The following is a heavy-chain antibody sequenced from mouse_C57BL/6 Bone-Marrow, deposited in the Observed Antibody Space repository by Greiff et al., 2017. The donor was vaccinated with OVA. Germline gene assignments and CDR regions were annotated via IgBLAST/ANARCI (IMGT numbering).Heavy chain of an antibody. V-gene: IGHV2-9-1*01. J-gene: IGHJ1*03. CDR2: IWTGGGT. CDR3: ARNYYGSSWYFDV. CDR1: GFSLTSYA. D-gene: IGHD1-1*01. Sequence: VKLMESGPGLVAPSQSLSITCTVSGFSLTSYAISWVRQPPGKGLEWLGVIWTGGGTNYNSARKSRLSISKDNSKSQVFLKMNSLQTDDTARYYCARNYYGSSWYFDVWGTGTTVTVSS.